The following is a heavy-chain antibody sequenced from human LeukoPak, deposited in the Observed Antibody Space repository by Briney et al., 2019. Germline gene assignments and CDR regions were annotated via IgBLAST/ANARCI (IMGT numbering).Heavy chain of an antibody. J-gene: IGHJ4*02. V-gene: IGHV3-48*03. CDR2: ISSSGGTI. Sequence: SGGSLRLSCAASAFTFSSFEMNWVRQAPGKGLEWVSYISSSGGTIFYADSVKGRFTISRDNARHSLYLQMNSLAAEDTAVYYCARVARRDAYNYDFDYWGQGILVTVSS. CDR3: ARVARRDAYNYDFDY. CDR1: AFTFSSFE. D-gene: IGHD5-24*01.